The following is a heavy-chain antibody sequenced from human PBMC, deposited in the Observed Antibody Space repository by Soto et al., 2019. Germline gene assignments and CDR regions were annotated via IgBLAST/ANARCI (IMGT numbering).Heavy chain of an antibody. CDR3: AKAMGVVELGFSDYYYGMDV. CDR1: GFTFDDYA. CDR2: ISWNSGSI. J-gene: IGHJ6*02. Sequence: EVQLVESGGGLVQPGRSLRLSCAASGFTFDDYAMHWVRQAPGKGLEWVSGISWNSGSIGYADSVKGRFTISRDNAKNSLYLQMNSLRAEDTALYYCAKAMGVVELGFSDYYYGMDVWGQGTTVTVSS. V-gene: IGHV3-9*01. D-gene: IGHD1-7*01.